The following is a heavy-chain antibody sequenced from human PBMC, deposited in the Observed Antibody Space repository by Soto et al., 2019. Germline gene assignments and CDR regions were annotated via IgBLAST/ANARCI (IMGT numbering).Heavy chain of an antibody. J-gene: IGHJ5*02. CDR3: ARNGLSPNFCGGDCYNWFDP. Sequence: SVKVSYKASGGTFSSYAISWVRQAPGQGLEWMGGIIPIFGTANYAQKFQGRVTITADESTSTAYMELSSLRSEDTAVYYCARNGLSPNFCGGDCYNWFDPWGQGTLVTVSS. CDR1: GGTFSSYA. CDR2: IIPIFGTA. V-gene: IGHV1-69*13. D-gene: IGHD2-21*02.